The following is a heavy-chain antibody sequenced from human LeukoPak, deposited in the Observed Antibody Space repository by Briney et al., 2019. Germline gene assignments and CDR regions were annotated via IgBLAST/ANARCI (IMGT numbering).Heavy chain of an antibody. V-gene: IGHV4-39*07. CDR3: ARTYYGSLARYMDV. CDR2: IYYSGST. J-gene: IGHJ6*03. Sequence: PSETLSLTCTVSGGSISSSSYYWGWIRQPPGTGLEWIGSIYYSGSTYYNPSLKSRVTISVDTSKNQFSLKLSSVTAADTAVYYCARTYYGSLARYMDVWGKGTTVTVSS. CDR1: GGSISSSSYY. D-gene: IGHD3-10*01.